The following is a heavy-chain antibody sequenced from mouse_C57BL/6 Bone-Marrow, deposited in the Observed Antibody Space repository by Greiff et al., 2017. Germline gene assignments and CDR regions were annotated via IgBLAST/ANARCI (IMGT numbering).Heavy chain of an antibody. J-gene: IGHJ3*01. CDR2: IYPRSGTT. Sequence: VQLQQSGAELARPGASVKLSCKASGYTFTSYGISWVKQRTGQGLEWIGEIYPRSGTTYYNEKFAGKATLTADKSSSTASMELRSLTSEDSAVYFCASLAWFAYWGQGTLVTVSA. CDR1: GYTFTSYG. V-gene: IGHV1-81*01. CDR3: ASLAWFAY.